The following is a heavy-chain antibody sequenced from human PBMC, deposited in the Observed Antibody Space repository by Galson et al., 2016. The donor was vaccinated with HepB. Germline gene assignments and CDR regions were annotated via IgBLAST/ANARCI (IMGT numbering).Heavy chain of an antibody. Sequence: SLRLSCAASGFTFTSYWIHWVRQVPGEGLVWVSRINSDGSSTHYADSVKGRFTISRDNAKNTVYLQMNSLRVEDTAVYHCARVGVIPYYYYGMDVWGQGTMVIVSS. CDR3: ARVGVIPYYYYGMDV. J-gene: IGHJ6*01. CDR2: INSDGSST. D-gene: IGHD3-10*01. CDR1: GFTFTSYW. V-gene: IGHV3-74*01.